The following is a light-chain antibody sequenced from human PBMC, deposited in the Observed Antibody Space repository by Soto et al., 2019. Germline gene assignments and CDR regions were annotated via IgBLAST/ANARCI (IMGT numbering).Light chain of an antibody. V-gene: IGKV1-9*01. CDR2: AAS. J-gene: IGKJ5*01. Sequence: DFQMAQSPSALSTSVGDSATITCRASQGISSNLAWSQQKPGKAPKLLINAASTLQSGVPSRFSVSGSGTDFTLTISCLQTEDFSTYYCQLYYRYPTFGQGTRLE. CDR1: QGISSN. CDR3: QLYYRYPT.